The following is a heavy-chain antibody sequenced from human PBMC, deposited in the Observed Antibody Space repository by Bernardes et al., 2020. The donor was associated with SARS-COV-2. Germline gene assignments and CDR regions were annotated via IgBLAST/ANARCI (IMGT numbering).Heavy chain of an antibody. CDR1: GFTIRSYG. D-gene: IGHD3-10*01. CDR3: VRGGPKDSSSGFSSRLPEPDDDYDVDV. J-gene: IGHJ6*02. Sequence: GGSLRLSCAASGFTIRSYGMSWVRQHSGRGLEWFSSITSSSYYIYYADSVKGRFTISRDNAKNSVYLEMSSLREEDTAVYYCVRGGPKDSSSGFSSRLPEPDDDYDVDVWGQGTTVTVAS. CDR2: ITSSSYYI. V-gene: IGHV3-21*01.